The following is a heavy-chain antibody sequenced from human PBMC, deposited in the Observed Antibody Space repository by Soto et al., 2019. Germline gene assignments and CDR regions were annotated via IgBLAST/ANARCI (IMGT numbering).Heavy chain of an antibody. D-gene: IGHD5-18*01. Sequence: QVQLVQSGAEVKKPGSSVKVSCKASGGTFSSYTISWVRQAPGQGLEWMGRIIPILGIANYAQKFQGRVTITADKSTSTAYMELSSLRSEDTAVYYCARSGYSYGEKYYGMDVWGQGTTVTVSS. CDR3: ARSGYSYGEKYYGMDV. V-gene: IGHV1-69*02. J-gene: IGHJ6*02. CDR2: IIPILGIA. CDR1: GGTFSSYT.